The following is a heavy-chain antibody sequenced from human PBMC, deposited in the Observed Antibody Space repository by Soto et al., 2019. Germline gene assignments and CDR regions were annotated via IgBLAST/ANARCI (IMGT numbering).Heavy chain of an antibody. Sequence: QVQLVESGGGVVLPGRSLRLSCEVSEFTFRSHGMHWVRQAPGKGLEWLAVISYDGTNTYYADSVEGRFTISRDNSKNSLYLQMNSLRVEDTAVYYCAKGKVWELPLSYLLDVWGQGTTVTVS. J-gene: IGHJ6*02. V-gene: IGHV3-30*18. CDR1: EFTFRSHG. D-gene: IGHD1-26*01. CDR2: ISYDGTNT. CDR3: AKGKVWELPLSYLLDV.